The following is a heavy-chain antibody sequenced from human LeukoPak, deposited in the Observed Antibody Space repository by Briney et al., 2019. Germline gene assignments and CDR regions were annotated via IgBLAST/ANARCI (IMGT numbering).Heavy chain of an antibody. Sequence: ASVKVSCKASGYTFTGYYMHWVRHAPGQGLEWMGWINPNSGGTNYAQKFQGRVTMTRDTSISTAYMELSRLRSDDTAVYYCARSSSSGGSCYGNWFDPWGQGTLVTVSS. CDR1: GYTFTGYY. CDR2: INPNSGGT. V-gene: IGHV1-2*02. D-gene: IGHD2-15*01. CDR3: ARSSSSGGSCYGNWFDP. J-gene: IGHJ5*02.